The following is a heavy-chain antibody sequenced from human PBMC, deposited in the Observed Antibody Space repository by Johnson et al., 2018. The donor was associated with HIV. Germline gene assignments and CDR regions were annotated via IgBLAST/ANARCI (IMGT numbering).Heavy chain of an antibody. Sequence: QMQLVESGGGVVQPGTSLRLACAASGFTFSSFAMHWVRQAPGKGLEWVAFISYDGSKIYHADSVKGRFTISRDNSKNTLYLEMNSLKVDDTAVYYCTTDWEYYYGSGKLDAFDMWGQGTMVTVSS. J-gene: IGHJ3*02. CDR2: ISYDGSKI. D-gene: IGHD3-10*01. V-gene: IGHV3-30*04. CDR3: TTDWEYYYGSGKLDAFDM. CDR1: GFTFSSFA.